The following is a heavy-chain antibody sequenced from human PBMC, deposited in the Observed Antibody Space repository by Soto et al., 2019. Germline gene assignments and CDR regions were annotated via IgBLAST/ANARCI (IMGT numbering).Heavy chain of an antibody. V-gene: IGHV4-30-2*01. CDR1: GGCIGSGGYS. J-gene: IGHJ6*02. Sequence: SETLSLTCAVSGGCIGSGGYSWSLIRQPPGKGLEWIGYIDHSGSTYYNPSLKSRVTISVDRSKNQFSLKLSSVTAADTAVYYCARNVLRYFDWSYGMDVWGQGTTVTVSS. D-gene: IGHD3-9*01. CDR2: IDHSGST. CDR3: ARNVLRYFDWSYGMDV.